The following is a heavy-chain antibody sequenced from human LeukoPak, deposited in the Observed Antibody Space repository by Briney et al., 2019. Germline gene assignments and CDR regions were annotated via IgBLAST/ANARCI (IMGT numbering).Heavy chain of an antibody. V-gene: IGHV3-49*04. J-gene: IGHJ4*02. CDR1: GFTFGDYA. D-gene: IGHD3-22*01. Sequence: GGSLRLSCTASGFTFGDYAMSWVRQAPGKGLEWVGFIRSKTYGGTTEYAASVKGRFTISRDDSKSIAYLQMNSLKTEDTALYYCSRAAYSDSSGYYYDYWGQGTLVTVSS. CDR3: SRAAYSDSSGYYYDY. CDR2: IRSKTYGGTT.